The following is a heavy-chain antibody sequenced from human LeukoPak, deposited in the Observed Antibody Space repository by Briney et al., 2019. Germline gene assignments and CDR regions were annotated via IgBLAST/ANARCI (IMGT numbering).Heavy chain of an antibody. V-gene: IGHV1-2*06. J-gene: IGHJ5*02. CDR1: GYTFTGYY. Sequence: ASVKVSCKAAGYTFTGYYMFWVRQAPGQGLEWMGRINPNSGGTNYAQKFQGRVTMTRDTSISTAYMELSRLRSDDTAVYYCARDFIDYDYVWGSYRENWFDPWGQGTPVTVSS. CDR3: ARDFIDYDYVWGSYRENWFDP. CDR2: INPNSGGT. D-gene: IGHD3-16*02.